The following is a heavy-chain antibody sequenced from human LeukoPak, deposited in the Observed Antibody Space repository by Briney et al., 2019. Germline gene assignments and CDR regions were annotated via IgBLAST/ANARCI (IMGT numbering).Heavy chain of an antibody. CDR3: AKEASYCTNGVCYSRIFDT. CDR2: ISGSGGST. CDR1: GFTFSSYA. Sequence: GGSLGLSCEASGFTFSSYAMSWVRQAPGKGLEWVSAISGSGGSTFYADSVKGRFTMSRDNSKNTLYLQMNSLRAEDTAVYYCAKEASYCTNGVCYSRIFDTWGQGTLVTVSS. D-gene: IGHD2-8*01. V-gene: IGHV3-23*01. J-gene: IGHJ5*02.